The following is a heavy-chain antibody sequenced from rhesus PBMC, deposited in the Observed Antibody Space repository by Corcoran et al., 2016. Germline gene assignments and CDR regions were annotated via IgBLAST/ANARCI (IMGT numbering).Heavy chain of an antibody. V-gene: IGHV4-127*01. CDR1: GYSISSGYG. J-gene: IGHJ2*01. CDR3: ARARRGSGWYFDL. D-gene: IGHD6-31*01. Sequence: QVQLQESGPGLVKPSETLSLTCAVSGYSISSGYGWSWIRQPPGKGLEWIGYIGGSSGSTNYNPSLNSRVTISKDTSKNQFSLKLSSVTAADTAVYYCARARRGSGWYFDLWGPGTPITISS. CDR2: IGGSSGST.